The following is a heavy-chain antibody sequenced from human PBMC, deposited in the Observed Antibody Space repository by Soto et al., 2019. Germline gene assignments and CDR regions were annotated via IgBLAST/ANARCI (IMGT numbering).Heavy chain of an antibody. CDR2: IYASGST. CDR1: GGSISSYH. CDR3: ARESGDNWDYEAS. Sequence: SETLSLTCTVSGGSISSYHWSWIRQPAGKGLEWIGRIYASGSTKYNPSLKSRVSLSIDTSKNQFFLKLSSVTAADSAVYFCARESGDNWDYEASWGQGTPVTVS. J-gene: IGHJ4*02. V-gene: IGHV4-4*07. D-gene: IGHD1-7*01.